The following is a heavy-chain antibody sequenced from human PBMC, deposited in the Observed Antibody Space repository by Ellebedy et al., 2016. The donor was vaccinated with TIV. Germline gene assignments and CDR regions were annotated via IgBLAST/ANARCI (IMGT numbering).Heavy chain of an antibody. J-gene: IGHJ5*02. CDR2: IYYSGST. Sequence: MPSETLSLTCTVSGGSISSSSYYWGWIRQPPGKGLEWIGSIYYSGSTYYNPSLKSRVTISVDTSKNQFSLKLSSVTAADTAVYYCARLLWFRELLNGYWFDPWGQGTLVTVSS. CDR1: GGSISSSSYY. CDR3: ARLLWFRELLNGYWFDP. D-gene: IGHD3-10*01. V-gene: IGHV4-39*01.